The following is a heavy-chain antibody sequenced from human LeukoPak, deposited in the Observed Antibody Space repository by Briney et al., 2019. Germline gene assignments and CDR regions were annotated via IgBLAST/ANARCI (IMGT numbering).Heavy chain of an antibody. D-gene: IGHD3-9*01. J-gene: IGHJ4*02. CDR1: RGSVSSGSYY. Sequence: SETLSLTCTVSRGSVSSGSYYWSWIRQHPGQGLEWIGYISSSGSLHYKWSLKSRVVISADTSMNQFSLSLRFVTAADTGVYYCARAVILTPPDYWGPGTLVSVSS. CDR3: ARAVILTPPDY. V-gene: IGHV4-31*03. CDR2: ISSSGSL.